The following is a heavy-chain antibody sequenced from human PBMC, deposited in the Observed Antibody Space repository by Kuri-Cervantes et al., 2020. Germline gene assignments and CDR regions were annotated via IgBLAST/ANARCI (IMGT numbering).Heavy chain of an antibody. J-gene: IGHJ4*02. Sequence: SETLSLTCTVSGGAISSGGYYWSWIRQHPGKGLEWIGYIYYSGSTYYNPSLKSLITISVDTSKNQFSLKLTSVTAADTAVYYCARSMKFPVGTIDYWGQGTLVTVSS. CDR1: GGAISSGGYY. D-gene: IGHD1-14*01. CDR2: IYYSGST. CDR3: ARSMKFPVGTIDY. V-gene: IGHV4-31*01.